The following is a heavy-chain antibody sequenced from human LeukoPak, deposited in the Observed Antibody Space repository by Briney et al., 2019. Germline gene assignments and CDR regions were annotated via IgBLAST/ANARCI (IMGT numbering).Heavy chain of an antibody. CDR3: ARSGYSSGWYNQH. J-gene: IGHJ1*01. V-gene: IGHV4-39*07. D-gene: IGHD6-19*01. Sequence: SETLSLTCTVSGDSNTNSIYYWGWIRQSPGKGLEWIGSIDYSGSTNYNPSLKSRVTISVDTSKNQFSLKLSSVTAADTAVYCCARSGYSSGWYNQHWGQGTLVTVSS. CDR2: IDYSGST. CDR1: GDSNTNSIYY.